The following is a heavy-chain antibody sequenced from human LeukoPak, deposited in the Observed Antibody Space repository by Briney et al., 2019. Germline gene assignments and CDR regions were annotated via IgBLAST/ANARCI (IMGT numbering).Heavy chain of an antibody. CDR3: VRGNYDNRGYSNAFDI. CDR1: GASISSSY. V-gene: IGHV4-59*01. J-gene: IGHJ3*02. Sequence: PSETLSLTCTVSGASISSSYWSWVRQPPGKRLEWIGFIYYNGNTNSNPSLKSRVTISVDTSKNQFSLKLTSVTAADTAVYYCVRGNYDNRGYSNAFDIWGQGAMATASS. CDR2: IYYNGNT. D-gene: IGHD3-22*01.